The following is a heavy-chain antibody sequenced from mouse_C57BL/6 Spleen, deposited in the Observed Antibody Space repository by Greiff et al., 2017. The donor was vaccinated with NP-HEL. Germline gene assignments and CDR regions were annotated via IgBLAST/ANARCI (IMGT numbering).Heavy chain of an antibody. D-gene: IGHD2-3*01. J-gene: IGHJ2*01. V-gene: IGHV1-61*01. CDR3: ARSGNDGYLYYLDY. CDR1: GYTFTSYW. Sequence: VQLQQSGAELVRPGSSVKLSCKASGYTFTSYWMDWVKQRPGQGLEWIGNIYPSDSETHYNQKFKDKATLTVDKSSSTAYMQLSSLTSEDSAVYYCARSGNDGYLYYLDYWGQGTTLTVSS. CDR2: IYPSDSET.